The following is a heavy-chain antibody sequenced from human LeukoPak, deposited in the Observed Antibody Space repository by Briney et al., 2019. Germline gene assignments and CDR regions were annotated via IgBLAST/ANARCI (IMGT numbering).Heavy chain of an antibody. CDR3: AKYMSSGS. CDR1: GFPFSSYA. D-gene: IGHD6-19*01. J-gene: IGHJ5*02. V-gene: IGHV3-23*01. Sequence: PGGSLRLSCEASGFPFSSYAMTWVRQAPGKGLEWVSGVSGSGDSTYYADSVKGRFTISGDNSNNTLFLLMNSLRAEDTAVYYCAKYMSSGSWGQGTLVTVSS. CDR2: VSGSGDST.